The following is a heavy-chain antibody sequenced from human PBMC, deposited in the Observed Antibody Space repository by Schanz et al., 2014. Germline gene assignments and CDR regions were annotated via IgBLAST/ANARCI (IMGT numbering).Heavy chain of an antibody. D-gene: IGHD3-10*01. V-gene: IGHV1-69*02. Sequence: QVQLVQSGADVKKPGSSVRVSCKASGGTFSRLTFSWVRQAPGQGLEWMGRVIPILGVTHYAQKFQGRVTITADKSTTTAYMELNSLNSDDTAVYYCARGSPENMIRGELDYWGQGTLVTVSS. J-gene: IGHJ4*02. CDR3: ARGSPENMIRGELDY. CDR1: GGTFSRLT. CDR2: VIPILGVT.